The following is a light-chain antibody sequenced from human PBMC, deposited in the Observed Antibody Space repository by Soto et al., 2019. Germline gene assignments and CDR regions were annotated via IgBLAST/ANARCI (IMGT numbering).Light chain of an antibody. Sequence: DIQLTQSPSTLSASVGDRFTITCRASQSISSWLAWYQQKPGKAPKLLIYKASSLESGVPSRFSGSGSGTDFTLTISSLEPEDFAVYYCQQRSNWPITFGQGTRLEIK. CDR2: KAS. V-gene: IGKV1-5*03. CDR1: QSISSW. J-gene: IGKJ5*01. CDR3: QQRSNWPIT.